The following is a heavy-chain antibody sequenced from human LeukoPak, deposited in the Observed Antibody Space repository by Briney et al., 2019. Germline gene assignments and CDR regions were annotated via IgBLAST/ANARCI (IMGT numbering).Heavy chain of an antibody. CDR3: ARTYDILTGYGY. CDR2: IYSGGST. Sequence: GGSLRLSCAASGFTVSSNYMSWVRQAPGKGLEWVSVIYSGGSTYYADSVKGRFSISRDNSKNTLYLQMNSLRAEDTAVYYCARTYDILTGYGYWGQGTLVTVSS. CDR1: GFTVSSNY. J-gene: IGHJ4*02. V-gene: IGHV3-53*01. D-gene: IGHD3-9*01.